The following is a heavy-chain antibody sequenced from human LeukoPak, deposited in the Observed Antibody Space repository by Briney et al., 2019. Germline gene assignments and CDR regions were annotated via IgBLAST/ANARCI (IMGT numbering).Heavy chain of an antibody. CDR3: ARGYCSSTSCYADWFDP. D-gene: IGHD2-2*01. CDR1: GYTFTGYY. V-gene: IGHV1-2*02. CDR2: INPNSGGT. J-gene: IGHJ5*02. Sequence: ASVKVSCKASGYTFTGYYMHWVRQAPGQGLGWMGWINPNSGGTNYAQKFQGRVTMTRDTSISTAYMELSRLRSDDTAVYYCARGYCSSTSCYADWFDPWGQGTLVTVSS.